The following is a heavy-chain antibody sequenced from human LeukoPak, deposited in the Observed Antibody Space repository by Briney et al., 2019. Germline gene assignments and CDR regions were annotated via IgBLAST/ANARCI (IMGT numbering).Heavy chain of an antibody. CDR2: IKQDGSEK. D-gene: IGHD6-6*01. Sequence: GGSLRLSCAASGFTFSSYWMSWVRQAPGKGLEWVANIKQDGSEKYYVDSVKGRFTISRDNAKNSLYLQMNSLRAEDTAVYYCARNPGSSAGYYYYYMDVWGKGTTVTVSS. J-gene: IGHJ6*03. V-gene: IGHV3-7*01. CDR3: ARNPGSSAGYYYYYMDV. CDR1: GFTFSSYW.